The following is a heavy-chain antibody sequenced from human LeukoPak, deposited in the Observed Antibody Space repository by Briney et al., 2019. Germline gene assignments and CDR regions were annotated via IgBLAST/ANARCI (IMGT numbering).Heavy chain of an antibody. CDR3: ARDDTGYGLFDS. V-gene: IGHV3-30-3*01. Sequence: GGSLRLSCSASGFTFSSYAMSWVRQAPGKALEWVTLISYIGSNIYYADSVKGRFTISRDNSKNTLYLQMNSLRPEDTAVYYCARDDTGYGLFDSWGQGTLVTVSP. D-gene: IGHD5-12*01. CDR2: ISYIGSNI. J-gene: IGHJ5*01. CDR1: GFTFSSYA.